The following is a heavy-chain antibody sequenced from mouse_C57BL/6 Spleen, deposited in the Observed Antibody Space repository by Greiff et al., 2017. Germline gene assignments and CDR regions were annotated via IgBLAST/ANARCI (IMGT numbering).Heavy chain of an antibody. D-gene: IGHD3-2*02. CDR1: GYTFTSYW. CDR3: ATEAAQAPAWFAY. CDR2: IDPNSGGT. J-gene: IGHJ3*01. Sequence: QVQLQQPGAELVKPGASVKLSCKASGYTFTSYWMHWVKQRPGRGLEWIGRIDPNSGGTKNNEKFKSKATLTVDKPSSTSYMQLSSLTSEDSAVYYCATEAAQAPAWFAYWGQGTLVTVSA. V-gene: IGHV1-72*01.